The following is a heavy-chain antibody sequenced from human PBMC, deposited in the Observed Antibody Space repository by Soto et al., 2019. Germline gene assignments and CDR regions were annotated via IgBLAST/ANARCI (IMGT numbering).Heavy chain of an antibody. V-gene: IGHV4-31*03. J-gene: IGHJ4*02. CDR2: IYYSGST. CDR1: GGSISSGGSY. Sequence: QVQLQESGPGLVKPSQTLSLTCTVSGGSISSGGSYWSWIRQHPVKGLEWIGYIYYSGSTYYNPSLKSRVTIAVATSKSPLSLNLSSVTAADTAVCSCARDRSGYGDSLWGQGTLVTVSA. D-gene: IGHD4-17*01. CDR3: ARDRSGYGDSL.